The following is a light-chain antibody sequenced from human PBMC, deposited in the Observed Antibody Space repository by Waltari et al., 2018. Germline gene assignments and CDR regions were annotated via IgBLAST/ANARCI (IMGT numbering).Light chain of an antibody. V-gene: IGKV4-1*01. Sequence: DIVMTQSPDSLAEPLCERATLICKSSQSVLYNSNDKNYLAWYPQKPGQPPKLLIYWASTRESGVPDRFSGSGSGTDFTLTISSLQAEDVAVYYCQQYYRSRTFGQGTKVEIK. J-gene: IGKJ1*01. CDR1: QSVLYNSNDKNY. CDR3: QQYYRSRT. CDR2: WAS.